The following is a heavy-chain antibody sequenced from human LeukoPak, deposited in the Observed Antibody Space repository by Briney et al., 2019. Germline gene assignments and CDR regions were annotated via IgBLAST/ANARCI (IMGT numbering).Heavy chain of an antibody. CDR1: VHSISNYY. J-gene: IGHJ5*02. CDR2: NWYSGST. CDR3: ASGPLTSNNSFDP. V-gene: IGHV4-59*07. D-gene: IGHD3-9*01. Sequence: SDTRSLTCTLSVHSISNYYGSWTRHPPGGGVECIRYNWYSGSTNSNPYLKSRVTASVDTSQNQFCLKLSPVTAADTDVYYCASGPLTSNNSFDPWGQGTLVTVSS.